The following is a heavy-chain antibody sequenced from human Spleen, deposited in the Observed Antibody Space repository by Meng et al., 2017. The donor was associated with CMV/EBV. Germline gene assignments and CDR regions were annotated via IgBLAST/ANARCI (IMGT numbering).Heavy chain of an antibody. CDR2: VYWDDDQ. D-gene: IGHD2-15*01. CDR1: GLSLSTSGVG. CDR3: AHRDYCSGGTCTFDY. V-gene: IGHV2-5*02. J-gene: IGHJ4*02. Sequence: QITLKESGPTLVKPTHTLPLTCTFSGLSLSTSGVGVGWIRQPPGKAMQWLELVYWDDDQRYNPSLKSRLTITKDTSKNQVVLTLTNVDPVDTGTYYCAHRDYCSGGTCTFDYWGQGTLVTVSS.